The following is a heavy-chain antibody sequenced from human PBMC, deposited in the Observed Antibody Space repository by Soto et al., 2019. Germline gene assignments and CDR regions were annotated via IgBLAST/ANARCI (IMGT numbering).Heavy chain of an antibody. CDR1: GGTFSNFT. D-gene: IGHD1-26*01. CDR3: AREDILGARSFDY. J-gene: IGHJ4*02. V-gene: IGHV1-69*13. CDR2: IIPIFGTT. Sequence: ASVKVSCKASGGTFSNFTISWVRQAPGQGLEWMGGIIPIFGTTNYAQKFRGRITITADESTSTAYMELSSLRDEDTAVYYCAREDILGARSFDYWGQGTLVTVSS.